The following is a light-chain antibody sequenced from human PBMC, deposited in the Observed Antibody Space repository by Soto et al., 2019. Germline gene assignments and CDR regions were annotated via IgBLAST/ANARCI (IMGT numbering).Light chain of an antibody. Sequence: LSPFTLCPSVGHRVTHTCGASQSIGTWLAWYQQKPGQAPKLLIFDASTLESGVPSRFSGSGSGTDFTLTISSLQPDDFATYYCQQYSDSSGTFGQGTKVDIK. V-gene: IGKV1-5*01. CDR1: QSIGTW. J-gene: IGKJ1*01. CDR3: QQYSDSSGT. CDR2: DAS.